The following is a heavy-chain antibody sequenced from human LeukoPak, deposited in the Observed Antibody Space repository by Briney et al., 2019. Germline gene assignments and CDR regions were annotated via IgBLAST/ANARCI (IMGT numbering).Heavy chain of an antibody. J-gene: IGHJ4*02. Sequence: GGSLRLSCAASGFTFSSYGMHWVRQAPGKGLEWVAFIRYDGSNKYYADSVKGRFTISRDNSKNTLYLQMNSLRTEDTALYYCAKALRRGVTNFDYWGQGTLVTVSS. CDR1: GFTFSSYG. CDR3: AKALRRGVTNFDY. D-gene: IGHD3-10*01. V-gene: IGHV3-30*02. CDR2: IRYDGSNK.